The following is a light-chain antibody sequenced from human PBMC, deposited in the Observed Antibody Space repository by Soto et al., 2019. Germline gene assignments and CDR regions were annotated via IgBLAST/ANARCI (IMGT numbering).Light chain of an antibody. CDR3: CSYAGSSTPAV. CDR2: EGS. J-gene: IGLJ7*01. CDR1: SSDVGSYNL. V-gene: IGLV2-23*01. Sequence: QSALTQPASVSGSPEQSITISCTGTSSDVGSYNLVSWYQQHPGKAPKLMIYEGSKRPSGVSNRFSGSKSGNTASLTISGLQAEDEADYYCCSYAGSSTPAVFGGGTQLTVL.